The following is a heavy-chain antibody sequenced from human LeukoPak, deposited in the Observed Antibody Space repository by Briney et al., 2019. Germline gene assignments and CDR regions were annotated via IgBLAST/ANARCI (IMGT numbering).Heavy chain of an antibody. D-gene: IGHD6-19*01. V-gene: IGHV3-15*01. CDR1: RAAHSQAW. CDR3: PTSGWLDH. Sequence: NPGGSLRLSCVPSRAAHSQAWMSWARQAPGKARDWAARIKSESDGGTTDYAAPVKGRFTISRDDSKNTLFLQMNSLQTEDTAVYYCPTSGWLDHWGQGTLVTVSS. J-gene: IGHJ1*01. CDR2: IKSESDGGTT.